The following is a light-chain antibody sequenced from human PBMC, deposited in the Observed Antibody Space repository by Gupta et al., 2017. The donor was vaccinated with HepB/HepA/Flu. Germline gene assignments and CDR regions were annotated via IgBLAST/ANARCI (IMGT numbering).Light chain of an antibody. CDR1: QRISNY. J-gene: IGKJ3*01. CDR3: QETYRTPGGT. CDR2: AAS. Sequence: DIQLTQSPPSLSASVGDRVTITCRASQRISNYLNWYQQKPGKAPKVLIFAASNFQSGLPSRFNGSGSGTEFNLTISDLQPEDFATYFCQETYRTPGGTFGPGTTVDVK. V-gene: IGKV1-39*01.